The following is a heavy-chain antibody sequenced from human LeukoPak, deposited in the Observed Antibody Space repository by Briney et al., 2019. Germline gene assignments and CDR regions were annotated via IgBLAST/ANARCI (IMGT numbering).Heavy chain of an antibody. CDR3: ARGPLPYCSSTSCPKYGIDY. V-gene: IGHV1-8*01. D-gene: IGHD2-2*01. Sequence: ASVKVSCKASGYTFTSYDINWVRQATGQGLEWMGWMNPNSGNTGYAQKFQGRVTMTRNTSISTAYMELSSLRSEDTAVYYCARGPLPYCSSTSCPKYGIDYWGQGTLVTVSS. CDR1: GYTFTSYD. CDR2: MNPNSGNT. J-gene: IGHJ4*02.